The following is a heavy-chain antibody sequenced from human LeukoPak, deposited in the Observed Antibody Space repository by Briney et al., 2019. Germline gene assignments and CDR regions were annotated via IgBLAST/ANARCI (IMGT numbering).Heavy chain of an antibody. CDR3: ASYVGGSDGAFDY. Sequence: SDTESLICTRSSDSLSIYYGRGLRHPRGKGMECLGYIYYSGSTNCNRSLQSRVTISVDTSKNQFSLKLSSVTAADSAVYYCASYVGGSDGAFDYWGQGTLVTVFS. CDR1: SDSLSIYY. V-gene: IGHV4-59*08. D-gene: IGHD1-26*01. CDR2: IYYSGST. J-gene: IGHJ4*02.